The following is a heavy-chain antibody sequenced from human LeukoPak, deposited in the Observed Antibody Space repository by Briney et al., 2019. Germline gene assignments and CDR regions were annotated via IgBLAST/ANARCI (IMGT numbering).Heavy chain of an antibody. D-gene: IGHD3-10*01. V-gene: IGHV4-38-2*02. CDR3: ARGEYYANWFDP. Sequence: SQTLSLTCTVSGYSISSGYYWGWIRQPPGKGLEWIGSIYHSGSTYYNPSLKSRVTISVDTSKNQFSLKLSFVTAADTAVYYCARGEYYANWFDPWGQGTLVTVSS. CDR1: GYSISSGYY. CDR2: IYHSGST. J-gene: IGHJ5*02.